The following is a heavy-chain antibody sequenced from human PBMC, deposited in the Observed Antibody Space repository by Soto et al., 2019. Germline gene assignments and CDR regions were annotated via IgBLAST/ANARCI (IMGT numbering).Heavy chain of an antibody. D-gene: IGHD6-19*01. J-gene: IGHJ6*02. CDR1: GGTFSSYA. CDR3: ARSRELKQWLVPYYGMDV. V-gene: IGHV1-69*06. CDR2: IIPIFGTA. Sequence: AASVKVSCKASGGTFSSYAISWVRQAPGQGLEWMGGIIPIFGTANYAQKFQGRVTITADKSTSTAYMELSSLRSEDTAVYYCARSRELKQWLVPYYGMDVWGQGTTVTVSS.